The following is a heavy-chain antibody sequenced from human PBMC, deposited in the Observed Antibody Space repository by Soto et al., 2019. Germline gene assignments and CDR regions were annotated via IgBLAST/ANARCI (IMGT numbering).Heavy chain of an antibody. J-gene: IGHJ6*02. V-gene: IGHV3-7*03. Sequence: AGGSLRLSCAASGFTFSSYWMSWVRQAPGKGLEWVANIKQDGSEKYYVDSVKGRFTISRDNAKNSLYLQMNSLRAEDTAVYYCAREYELLGDYYYGMDVWGQGTTVTVSS. CDR2: IKQDGSEK. CDR3: AREYELLGDYYYGMDV. CDR1: GFTFSSYW. D-gene: IGHD3-10*01.